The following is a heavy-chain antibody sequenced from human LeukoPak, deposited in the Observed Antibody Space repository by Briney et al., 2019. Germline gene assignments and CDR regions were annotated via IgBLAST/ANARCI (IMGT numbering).Heavy chain of an antibody. CDR2: INHSGST. V-gene: IGHV4-34*01. CDR1: GGSFSGYY. J-gene: IGHJ6*02. Sequence: PSETLSLTCAVYGGSFSGYYWSWIRQPPGKGLEWIGEINHSGSTNYNPSLKSRVTISVDTSKNQFSLKLSSVTAADTAAYYCARGRGYSYGCRGDYYGMDVWGQGTTVTVSS. D-gene: IGHD5-18*01. CDR3: ARGRGYSYGCRGDYYGMDV.